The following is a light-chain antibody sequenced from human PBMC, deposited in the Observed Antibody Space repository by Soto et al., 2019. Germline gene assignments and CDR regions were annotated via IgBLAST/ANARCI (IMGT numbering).Light chain of an antibody. CDR1: QSISSW. Sequence: DIQMTQSPSTLSASVGDRVTITVGASQSISSWLAWYQQKPGKAPKLLIYKASSLESGVPSRFSGSGSGTEFTLTISSLQPDDFATYYCQQYNSYSRTFGQGTKVDIK. CDR3: QQYNSYSRT. CDR2: KAS. V-gene: IGKV1-5*03. J-gene: IGKJ1*01.